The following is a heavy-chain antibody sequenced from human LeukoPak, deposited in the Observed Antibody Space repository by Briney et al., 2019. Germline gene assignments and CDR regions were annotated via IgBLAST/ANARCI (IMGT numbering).Heavy chain of an antibody. CDR1: GYTFTSYY. D-gene: IGHD4-23*01. CDR3: ARAYGGNSDFYY. Sequence: GASVKVSCKASGYTFTSYYMHRVRQAPGQGLEWMGIINPSGGSTSYAQKFQGRVTMTRDTSTSTVYMKLSSLRSEDTAVYYCARAYGGNSDFYYWGQGTLVTVSS. V-gene: IGHV1-46*03. J-gene: IGHJ4*02. CDR2: INPSGGST.